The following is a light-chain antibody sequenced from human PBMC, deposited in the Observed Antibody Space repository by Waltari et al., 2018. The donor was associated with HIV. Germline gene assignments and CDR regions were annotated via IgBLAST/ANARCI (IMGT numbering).Light chain of an antibody. V-gene: IGLV2-14*01. CDR1: SSDVGSYSY. J-gene: IGLJ3*02. CDR3: NSYTSIRTCV. Sequence: QSALSQPASVSGSPGQSITISCTGSSSDVGSYSYVSWYQQHPGQAPKLMIYEVSTRAAGASLLFSGSKASNTAAPTISGLQREDEADYYCNSYTSIRTCVVGGGNKLTVL. CDR2: EVS.